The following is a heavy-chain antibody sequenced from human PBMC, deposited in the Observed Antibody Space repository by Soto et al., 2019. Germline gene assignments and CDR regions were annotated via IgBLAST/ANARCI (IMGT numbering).Heavy chain of an antibody. V-gene: IGHV4-39*01. CDR1: GDSISSSFY. J-gene: IGHJ5*02. CDR3: ARLVSWYNNWLDP. CDR2: FYYGGRT. D-gene: IGHD6-13*01. Sequence: SETLSLTCTVSGDSISSSFYWAWIRQPPGKGLEWIATFYYGGRTFYNSSLESRITKSADTSKNQFSLSLTSVTATDTAVYFCARLVSWYNNWLDPWGQGTLVTVSS.